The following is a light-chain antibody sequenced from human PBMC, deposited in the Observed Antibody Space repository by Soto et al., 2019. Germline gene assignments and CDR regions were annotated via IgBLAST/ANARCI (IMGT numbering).Light chain of an antibody. J-gene: IGKJ4*01. Sequence: EIVLTQSPVTLSLSPGERATLSCRASQSVTTFLAWYQQKPGQAPRLLIYDASNRATVIPARFSGSGSGTDFTLTISSLEPEDFAVYYCQQRTNWPLTFGGGTKVEIK. V-gene: IGKV3-11*01. CDR2: DAS. CDR3: QQRTNWPLT. CDR1: QSVTTF.